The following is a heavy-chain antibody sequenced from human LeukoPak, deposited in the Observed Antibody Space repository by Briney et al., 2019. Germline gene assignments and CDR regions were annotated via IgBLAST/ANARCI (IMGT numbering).Heavy chain of an antibody. CDR3: ARDPNYYGSGSYLAY. V-gene: IGHV1-18*01. CDR1: GYTFTSYG. CDR2: ISAYNGNT. D-gene: IGHD3-10*01. Sequence: ASVKVSCKASGYTFTSYGISWVRQAPGQGLEWMGWISAYNGNTNYAQKLQGRVTMTTDTSTSTAYMELRSLRSDDTAVYYCARDPNYYGSGSYLAYWGQGTLVTVSS. J-gene: IGHJ4*02.